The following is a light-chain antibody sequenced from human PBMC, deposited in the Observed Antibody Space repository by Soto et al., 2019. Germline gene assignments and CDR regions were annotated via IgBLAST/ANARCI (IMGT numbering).Light chain of an antibody. Sequence: EIVMTQSPATLSVSPGERATLSCRASQSFSSSLAWYQQKPGQAPRLLIYGASARATGIPARFSGSGSGTEFTLTISSLQSEDFAVYYCQQYGSSPWITFGQGTRLEIK. CDR2: GAS. CDR3: QQYGSSPWIT. CDR1: QSFSSS. V-gene: IGKV3-15*01. J-gene: IGKJ5*01.